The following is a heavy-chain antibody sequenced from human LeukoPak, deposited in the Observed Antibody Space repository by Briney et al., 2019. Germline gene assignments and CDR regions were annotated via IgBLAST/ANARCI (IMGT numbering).Heavy chain of an antibody. V-gene: IGHV3-23*01. J-gene: IGHJ5*02. Sequence: GGSLRLSCAASGFTFSSYAMSWVRQAPGKGLEWVSAISGSGGSTYYADSVKGRFTISRDNSKNTLYLQMNSLRAEDTAVYYCATINSSSWYSWFDPWGQGTLVTVSS. CDR2: ISGSGGST. CDR1: GFTFSSYA. CDR3: ATINSSSWYSWFDP. D-gene: IGHD6-13*01.